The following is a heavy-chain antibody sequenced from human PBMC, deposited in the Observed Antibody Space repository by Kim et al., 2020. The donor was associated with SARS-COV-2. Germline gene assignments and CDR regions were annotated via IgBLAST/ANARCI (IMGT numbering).Heavy chain of an antibody. V-gene: IGHV3-48*03. Sequence: GGSLRLSCAASGFTFSSYEMNWVRQAPGKGLEWVSYISSSGSTIYYADSVKGRFTISRDNAKNSLYLQMNSLRAEDTAVYYCAREGGGYYYYGMDVWGQGTTVTVSS. D-gene: IGHD3-16*01. CDR2: ISSSGSTI. CDR3: AREGGGYYYYGMDV. CDR1: GFTFSSYE. J-gene: IGHJ6*02.